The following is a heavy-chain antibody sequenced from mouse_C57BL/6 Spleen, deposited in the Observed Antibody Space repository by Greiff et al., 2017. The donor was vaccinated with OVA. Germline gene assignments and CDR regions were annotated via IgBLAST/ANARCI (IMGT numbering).Heavy chain of an antibody. CDR3: ARERSYFDY. CDR2: ISYDGSN. CDR1: GYSITSGYY. J-gene: IGHJ2*01. Sequence: VQLKESGPGLVKPSQSLSLTCSVTGYSITSGYYWNWIRQFPGNKLEWMGYISYDGSNNYNPSLKNRISITRDTSKNQFFLKLNSVTTEDTATYYCARERSYFDYWGQGTTLTVSS. V-gene: IGHV3-6*01.